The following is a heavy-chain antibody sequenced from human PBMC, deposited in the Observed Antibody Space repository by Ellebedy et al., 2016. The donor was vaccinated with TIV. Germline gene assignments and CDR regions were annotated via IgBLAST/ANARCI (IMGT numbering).Heavy chain of an antibody. CDR2: INPSGGST. CDR1: GGTFSSYA. D-gene: IGHD1-14*01. CDR3: ATSPSRIHYFDY. Sequence: ASVKVSCKASGGTFSSYAISWVRQAPGQGLEWMGIINPSGGSTSYAQKFQGRVTMTRDTSTSTVYMELSSLRSEDTAVYYCATSPSRIHYFDYWGQGTLVTVSS. V-gene: IGHV1-46*01. J-gene: IGHJ4*02.